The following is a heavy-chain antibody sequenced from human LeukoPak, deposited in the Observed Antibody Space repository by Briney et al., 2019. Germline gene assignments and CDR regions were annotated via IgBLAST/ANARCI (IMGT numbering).Heavy chain of an antibody. CDR3: TKARALNLHAFDI. Sequence: GRSLRLSCGASGFTFDDYAMHWVRQAPGKGLKWVSGISWNTGTIGYADSVKGRFTISRDNAKSSVYLQMNGLRPDDTALYYCTKARALNLHAFDIWGQGTMVTVSS. CDR2: ISWNTGTI. J-gene: IGHJ3*02. CDR1: GFTFDDYA. V-gene: IGHV3-9*01. D-gene: IGHD1-14*01.